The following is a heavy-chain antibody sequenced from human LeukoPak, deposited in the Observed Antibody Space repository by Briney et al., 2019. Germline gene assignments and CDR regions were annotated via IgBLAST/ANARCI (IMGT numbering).Heavy chain of an antibody. J-gene: IGHJ4*02. CDR3: ARDTPYYDFWSGLIDY. CDR1: GFTLSSYS. V-gene: IGHV3-48*01. D-gene: IGHD3-3*01. Sequence: PGGSLRLSCAASGFTLSSYSMNWVRQAPGKGLEWVSYISSSSSTIYYADSVKGRFTISRDNAKNSLYLQMYSLRAEDTAVYYCARDTPYYDFWSGLIDYWGQGTLVTVSS. CDR2: ISSSSSTI.